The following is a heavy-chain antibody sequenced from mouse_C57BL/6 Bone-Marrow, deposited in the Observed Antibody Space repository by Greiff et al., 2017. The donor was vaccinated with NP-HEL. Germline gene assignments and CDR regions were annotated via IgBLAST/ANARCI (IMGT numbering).Heavy chain of an antibody. V-gene: IGHV5-9-1*02. CDR3: TREESNYAMDY. CDR1: GFTFSSYA. J-gene: IGHJ4*01. CDR2: ISSGGDYI. D-gene: IGHD1-3*01. Sequence: EVQVVESGEGLVKPGGSLKLSCAASGFTFSSYAMSWVRQTPEKRLEWVAYISSGGDYIYYADTVKGRFTISRDNARNTLYLQMSSLKSEDTAMYYCTREESNYAMDYWGQGTSVTVSS.